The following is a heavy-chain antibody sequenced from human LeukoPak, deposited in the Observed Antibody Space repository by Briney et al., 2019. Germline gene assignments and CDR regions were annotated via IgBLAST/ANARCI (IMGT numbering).Heavy chain of an antibody. CDR2: IIPIFGTA. CDR3: ASWPRQDWYGVRYYGMDV. D-gene: IGHD3-10*01. V-gene: IGHV1-69*13. J-gene: IGHJ6*02. CDR1: GGTFSSYA. Sequence: GASVKVSCKASGGTFSSYAISWVRQAPGQGLVWMGGIIPIFGTANYAQKFQGRVTITADESTSTAYMELSSLRSEDTAVYYCASWPRQDWYGVRYYGMDVWGQGTTVTVSS.